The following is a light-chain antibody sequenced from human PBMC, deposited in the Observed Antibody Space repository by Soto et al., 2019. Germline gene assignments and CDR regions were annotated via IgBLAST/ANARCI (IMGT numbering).Light chain of an antibody. CDR2: GAS. J-gene: IGKJ5*01. CDR3: QEYGSSST. V-gene: IGKV3-20*01. Sequence: EIVLTQSPGTLSLSPGERATLSCRASQSVSSSYLAWYQQKPGQAPRLLIYGASSRATGIPDRFSGSGSGTDFTLTISRLEPEDFAVYYCQEYGSSSTFGHVTRLEIK. CDR1: QSVSSSY.